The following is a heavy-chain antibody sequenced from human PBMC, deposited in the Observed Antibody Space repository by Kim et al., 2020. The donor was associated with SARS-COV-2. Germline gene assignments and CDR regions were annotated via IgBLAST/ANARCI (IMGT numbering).Heavy chain of an antibody. J-gene: IGHJ1*01. CDR1: GFTFSSYA. V-gene: IGHV3-23*01. Sequence: LSLSCAASGFTFSSYAMSWVRQAPGKGLEWVSAISGSGGSTYYADSVKGRFTISRDNSKNTLYLQMNSLRAEDTAVYYCAKDRRTGIAAAVEYFQHWGRGPLVTVSS. CDR2: ISGSGGST. CDR3: AKDRRTGIAAAVEYFQH. D-gene: IGHD6-13*01.